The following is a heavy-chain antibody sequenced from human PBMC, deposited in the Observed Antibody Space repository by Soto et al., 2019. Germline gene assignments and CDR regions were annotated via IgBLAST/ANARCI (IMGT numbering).Heavy chain of an antibody. V-gene: IGHV1-69*04. J-gene: IGHJ4*02. CDR2: IIPILGIA. Sequence: GASVQVSCKASGGTFSSYTISWVRQAPGQGREWMGRIIPILGIANYAQKFQGRVTITADKSTSTAYMELSSLRSEDTAIYYCAKDRITMVRGVLIMHYWGQGALVTVSS. CDR1: GGTFSSYT. CDR3: AKDRITMVRGVLIMHY. D-gene: IGHD3-10*01.